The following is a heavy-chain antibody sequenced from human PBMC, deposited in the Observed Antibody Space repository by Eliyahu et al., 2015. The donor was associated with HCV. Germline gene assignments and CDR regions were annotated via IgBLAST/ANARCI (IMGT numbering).Heavy chain of an antibody. Sequence: QVQLQESGPGLVKPSETLSLTCTVSGGSISNSHWSWIRQPPGKGLEWIGYIYYSGSTNYNPSLESRVTISIDTSKNQFSLKLSSVTAADTAVYYCARYSSSANYYNQFFYGLDLWGQGTTVTVSS. V-gene: IGHV4-59*08. D-gene: IGHD3-10*01. CDR3: ARYSSSANYYNQFFYGLDL. CDR2: IYYSGST. CDR1: GGSISNSH. J-gene: IGHJ6*02.